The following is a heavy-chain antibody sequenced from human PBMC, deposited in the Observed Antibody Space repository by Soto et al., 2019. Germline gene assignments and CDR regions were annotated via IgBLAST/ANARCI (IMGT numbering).Heavy chain of an antibody. Sequence: PGGSLRLSCAASGFTFHTYTMNWVRQAPGKGLEWVSSISSRSSYIYYADSVKGRFTISRDDARNSLYLQMSGLRVEDTAVYYRAREEVSRPNTYHGLDVWGQGTTVTVSS. V-gene: IGHV3-21*01. CDR2: ISSRSSYI. J-gene: IGHJ6*02. CDR3: AREEVSRPNTYHGLDV. CDR1: GFTFHTYT.